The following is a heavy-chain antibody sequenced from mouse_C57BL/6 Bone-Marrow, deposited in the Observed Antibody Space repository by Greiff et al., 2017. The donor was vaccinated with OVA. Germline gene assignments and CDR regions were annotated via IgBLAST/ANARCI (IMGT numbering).Heavy chain of an antibody. CDR1: GFSLSTFGMG. J-gene: IGHJ4*01. CDR2: IWWDDDK. CDR3: ARMVIYYYHYYAMDY. D-gene: IGHD1-1*01. Sequence: QVTLKESGPGILQPSQTLSLTCSFSGFSLSTFGMGVGWIRQPSGKGLEWLAHIWWDDDKYYNPALKSRLTISKDTSKNQVFLKIANVDTADTATYYCARMVIYYYHYYAMDYWGQGTSVTVSS. V-gene: IGHV8-8*01.